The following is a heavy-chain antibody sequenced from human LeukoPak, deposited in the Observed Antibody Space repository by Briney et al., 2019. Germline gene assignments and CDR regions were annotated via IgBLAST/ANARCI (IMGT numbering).Heavy chain of an antibody. J-gene: IGHJ4*02. D-gene: IGHD5-24*01. V-gene: IGHV1-2*02. Sequence: ASVKASCKAFGYPVTDYYMHWVRRAPGQGREWMGWLHPNRGDTNYAQKFQGRGSMTRDTSISTAYMDLSDLRSDDTAVYYCARGRNTEMNTMSGGSDYRGQGTLVTVSS. CDR2: LHPNRGDT. CDR1: GYPVTDYY. CDR3: ARGRNTEMNTMSGGSDY.